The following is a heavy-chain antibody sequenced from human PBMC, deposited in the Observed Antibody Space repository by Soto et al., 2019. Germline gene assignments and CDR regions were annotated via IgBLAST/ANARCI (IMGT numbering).Heavy chain of an antibody. Sequence: SETLSLTCAVYGGSFSGYYWSWIRQPPGKGLEWIGEINHSGSTNYNPSLKSRVTISVDTSKNQFSLKLSSVTAADTAVYYCASGWWLDYWVQGTLVTVSS. D-gene: IGHD2-8*02. CDR2: INHSGST. CDR3: ASGWWLDY. V-gene: IGHV4-34*01. J-gene: IGHJ4*02. CDR1: GGSFSGYY.